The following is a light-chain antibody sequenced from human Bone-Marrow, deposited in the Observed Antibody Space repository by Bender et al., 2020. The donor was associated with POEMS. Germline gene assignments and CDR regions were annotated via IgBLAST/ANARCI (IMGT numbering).Light chain of an antibody. CDR2: EVA. Sequence: QAALTQPASVSGSPGQSVTISCTGSGSDIGGYKYVSWYQHHPGKAPKLMIYEVAERPSGVPDRFSGSKSGNTASLTLSRLQAEDEADYHCCSYAGNRNVFGTGTKVTVL. J-gene: IGLJ1*01. CDR3: CSYAGNRNV. CDR1: GSDIGGYKY. V-gene: IGLV2-8*01.